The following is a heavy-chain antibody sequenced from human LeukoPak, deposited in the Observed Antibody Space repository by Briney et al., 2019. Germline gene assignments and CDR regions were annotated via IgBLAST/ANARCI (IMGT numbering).Heavy chain of an antibody. CDR1: GFTFSSYG. V-gene: IGHV3-30*02. CDR3: AKTAEWELQDYFDY. D-gene: IGHD1-26*01. Sequence: PGGSLRLSCAASGFTFSSYGMHWVRQAPGKGLEWVAFIRYDGSNKYYADSVKGRFTISRDNSKNTLYLQMNSLRAEDTAVYYCAKTAEWELQDYFDYWGQGTLVTVSS. J-gene: IGHJ4*02. CDR2: IRYDGSNK.